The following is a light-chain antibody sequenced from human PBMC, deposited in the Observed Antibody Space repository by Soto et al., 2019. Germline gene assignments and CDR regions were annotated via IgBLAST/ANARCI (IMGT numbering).Light chain of an antibody. V-gene: IGKV1-5*01. CDR2: DAS. J-gene: IGKJ1*01. Sequence: DNQMTQSPSTLSASVGDRVTITCRASQNIGRWLAWYQQKPGKAPKLLIYDASSLESGVSSRFSGSGSGTEFTLTISSLQPDDLATYYCQQYNSYRTFGQGTKV. CDR1: QNIGRW. CDR3: QQYNSYRT.